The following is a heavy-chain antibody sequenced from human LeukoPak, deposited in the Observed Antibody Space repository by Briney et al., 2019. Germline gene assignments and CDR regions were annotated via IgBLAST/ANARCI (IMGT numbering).Heavy chain of an antibody. V-gene: IGHV3-23*01. CDR1: GFTFRSYG. J-gene: IGHJ4*02. Sequence: RGGSLRLSCAASGFTFRSYGMTWDRQAPGKGLEWVSAISGSGDSTYYADSVKSRLTISRDNHKHTLHLQMNSLSAGDTAVYYCAKSFRSTGLDYWGQGTLVTVSS. CDR2: ISGSGDST. D-gene: IGHD2-2*01. CDR3: AKSFRSTGLDY.